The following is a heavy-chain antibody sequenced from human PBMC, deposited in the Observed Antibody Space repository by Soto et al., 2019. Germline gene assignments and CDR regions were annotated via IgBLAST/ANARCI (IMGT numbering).Heavy chain of an antibody. CDR2: ISYDGSNK. Sequence: ESGGGVVQPGRSLRLSCAASGFTFSSYAMHWVRQAPGKGLEWVAVISYDGSNKYYADSVKGRFTISRDNSKNTLYLQMNSLRAEDTAVYYCARDPYRGSYPGHFDYWGQGTLVTVSS. CDR1: GFTFSSYA. D-gene: IGHD1-26*01. V-gene: IGHV3-30-3*01. CDR3: ARDPYRGSYPGHFDY. J-gene: IGHJ4*02.